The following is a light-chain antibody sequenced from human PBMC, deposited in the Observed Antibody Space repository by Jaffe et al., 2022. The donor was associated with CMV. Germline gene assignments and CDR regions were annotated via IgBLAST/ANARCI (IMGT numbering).Light chain of an antibody. CDR2: DVS. Sequence: QSALTQPASVSGSPGQSITISCTGTSSDVGTYNFVSWYQQHPGKPPKLILFDVSNRPSGISNRFSGSKSGYTASLTISGLQAEDEADYYCSSYTGITSQIFGGGTRLTVL. CDR3: SSYTGITSQI. J-gene: IGLJ2*01. CDR1: SSDVGTYNF. V-gene: IGLV2-14*03.